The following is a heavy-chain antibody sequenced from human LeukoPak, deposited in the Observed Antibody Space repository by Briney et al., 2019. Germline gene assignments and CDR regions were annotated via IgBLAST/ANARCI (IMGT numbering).Heavy chain of an antibody. CDR3: ARAVAGLVVTDY. V-gene: IGHV3-21*01. J-gene: IGHJ4*02. CDR1: GFTFSSYS. Sequence: GGSLRLSCAASGFTFSSYSMNWVRQAPGKGLEWVSSISSSSSYIYYADPVKGRFTISRDNAKNSLYLQMNSLRAEDTAVYYCARAVAGLVVTDYWGQGTLVTVS. D-gene: IGHD2-21*02. CDR2: ISSSSSYI.